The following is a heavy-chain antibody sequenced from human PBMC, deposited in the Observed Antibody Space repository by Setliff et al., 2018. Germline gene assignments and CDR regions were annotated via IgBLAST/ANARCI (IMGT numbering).Heavy chain of an antibody. D-gene: IGHD2-21*02. CDR3: ARQGCVSIDCQYYPYYYMDV. Sequence: SETLSLTCTVSGGSISSSSYYWGWIRQPPGKGLEWIGSIHYSGSTYYNPSLKSRVTISIDTSKNQFSLKLSSVTAADTAVYYCARQGCVSIDCQYYPYYYMDVWGKGTPVTVSS. CDR1: GGSISSSSYY. V-gene: IGHV4-39*07. J-gene: IGHJ6*03. CDR2: IHYSGST.